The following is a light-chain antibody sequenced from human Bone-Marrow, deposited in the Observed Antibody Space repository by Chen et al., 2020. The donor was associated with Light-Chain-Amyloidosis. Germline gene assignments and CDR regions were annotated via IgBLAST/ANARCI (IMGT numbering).Light chain of an antibody. J-gene: IGLJ1*01. Sequence: QSALPQPASVSGSPGQSFTISCTGTSGDVGTYNYVSWYQQHPGKAPKVMIYAVSNRPSGVSNRFSGSKSGNTASLTISGLQAEDEADYYCSSFTSSSSDVFGPGTKVTVL. V-gene: IGLV2-14*01. CDR1: SGDVGTYNY. CDR3: SSFTSSSSDV. CDR2: AVS.